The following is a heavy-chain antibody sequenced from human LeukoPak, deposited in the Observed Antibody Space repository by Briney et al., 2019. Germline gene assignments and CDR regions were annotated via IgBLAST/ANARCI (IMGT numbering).Heavy chain of an antibody. CDR3: WRGPVAGEPGKGKPMDY. CDR1: GFTVSSNY. J-gene: IGHJ4*02. CDR2: IYSGGST. Sequence: GGSLRLSCAASGFTVSSNYMSWVRQAPRKGLEWVSVIYSGGSTYYADSVKGRFTISRDNSKNTLYLQMNSLRAEDTAVYYCWRGPVAGEPGKGKPMDYWGQGTLVTGSS. D-gene: IGHD1-14*01. V-gene: IGHV3-66*02.